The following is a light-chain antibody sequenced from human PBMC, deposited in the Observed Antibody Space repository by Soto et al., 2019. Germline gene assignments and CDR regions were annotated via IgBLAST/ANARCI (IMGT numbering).Light chain of an antibody. CDR1: SSDVGGYNS. J-gene: IGLJ2*01. V-gene: IGLV2-11*01. CDR2: DVT. Sequence: QSALTQPRSVSGSPGQSVTISCTGTSSDVGGYNSVSWYQHHPSKAPKLMIYDVTKRPSGVPDRFSGSKSGNTASLTISGLQAEDEADYYCCSYAGSRVVFGGGTKLTVL. CDR3: CSYAGSRVV.